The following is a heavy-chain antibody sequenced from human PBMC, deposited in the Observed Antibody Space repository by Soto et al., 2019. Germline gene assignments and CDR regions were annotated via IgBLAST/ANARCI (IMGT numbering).Heavy chain of an antibody. CDR2: IYYSGST. CDR1: GGSISSYY. D-gene: IGHD6-19*01. CDR3: ARDSLYSSGWPYYFDY. V-gene: IGHV4-59*01. Sequence: SETLSLTCTVSGGSISSYYWGWVRQPPGKGLEWIGYIYYSGSTNYNPSLKSRVTISVDTSKNQFSLKLSSVTAADTAVYYCARDSLYSSGWPYYFDYWGQGTLVTVSS. J-gene: IGHJ4*02.